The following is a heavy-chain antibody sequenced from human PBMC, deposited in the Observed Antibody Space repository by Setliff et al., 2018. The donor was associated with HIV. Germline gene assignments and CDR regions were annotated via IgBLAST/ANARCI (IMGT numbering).Heavy chain of an antibody. D-gene: IGHD1-26*01. Sequence: ASVKVSCKASGYSFFSYSITWVRQAPGQGLEWVGWINCYSGDSKFPEKLQGGITMTADTSTSTAYMELRNLTSDDTAMYYCARATYSGSPNPPQDYWGQGTLVTVS. CDR2: INCYSGDS. CDR3: ARATYSGSPNPPQDY. V-gene: IGHV1-18*01. CDR1: GYSFFSYS. J-gene: IGHJ4*02.